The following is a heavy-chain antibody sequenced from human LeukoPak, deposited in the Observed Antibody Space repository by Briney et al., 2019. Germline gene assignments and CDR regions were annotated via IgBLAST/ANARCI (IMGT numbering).Heavy chain of an antibody. D-gene: IGHD3-22*01. CDR2: IHTSGNT. CDR3: AREGGRDYYDLGDAFDI. CDR1: GGSISIYY. Sequence: PSETLSLTCTVSGGSISIYYWTWIRQPAGKGLEWIGRIHTSGNTNYNPSLKSRVTMSVDTSKNQFSLKLSSVTAADTAVYYCAREGGRDYYDLGDAFDIWGQGTMVTVSS. V-gene: IGHV4-4*07. J-gene: IGHJ3*02.